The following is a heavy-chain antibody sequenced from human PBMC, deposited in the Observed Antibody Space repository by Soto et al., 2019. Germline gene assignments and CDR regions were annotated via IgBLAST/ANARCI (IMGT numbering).Heavy chain of an antibody. V-gene: IGHV6-1*01. CDR2: TYYRSKWYS. D-gene: IGHD6-6*01. Sequence: QVPLQQSGPGLVKPSQTLSLTCAISGDSISDNSAAWNWIRQSPSRGLEWLGRTYYRSKWYSDYAVSVQSRITINPDTSKNQFSLQLSSVTPEDTAMYYCARDGYSSSYDFDFWGQGTLVTVSS. CDR3: ARDGYSSSYDFDF. CDR1: GDSISDNSAA. J-gene: IGHJ4*02.